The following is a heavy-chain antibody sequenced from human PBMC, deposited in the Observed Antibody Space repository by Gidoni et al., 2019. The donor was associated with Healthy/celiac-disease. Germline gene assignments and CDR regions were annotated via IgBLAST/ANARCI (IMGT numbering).Heavy chain of an antibody. J-gene: IGHJ6*02. D-gene: IGHD3-3*01. V-gene: IGHV3-30*03. CDR1: GFTFSRYG. CDR3: ARAGGTIFGVVITDYYYYYGMDV. CDR2: ISYDGSNK. Sequence: QVQLVASGGGVVQPGRSLRLSCAAAGFTFSRYGMHWGRRAPGKGLEWVAFISYDGSNKYYADSVKGRFTISRDNSKNTLYLQMNSLRAEDTAVYYCARAGGTIFGVVITDYYYYYGMDVWGQGTTVTVSS.